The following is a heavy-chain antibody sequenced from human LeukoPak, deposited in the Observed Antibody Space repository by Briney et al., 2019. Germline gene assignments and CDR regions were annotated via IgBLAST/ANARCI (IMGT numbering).Heavy chain of an antibody. CDR2: LYITGDI. CDR3: ARERRADYMDV. Sequence: KSSETLSLTCTVSGGSISGYYWAWIRQSAVTGLEWIGRLYITGDINYNPSLQSRVAMSVDTSKNQISLELRSVTAADTAVYYCARERRADYMDVWGQGTMVTVSS. J-gene: IGHJ6*03. D-gene: IGHD6-13*01. V-gene: IGHV4-4*07. CDR1: GGSISGYY.